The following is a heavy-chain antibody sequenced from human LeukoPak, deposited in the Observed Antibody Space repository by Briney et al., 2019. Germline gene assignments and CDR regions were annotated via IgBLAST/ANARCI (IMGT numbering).Heavy chain of an antibody. D-gene: IGHD6-19*01. V-gene: IGHV1-69*06. CDR2: IIPIFGTA. CDR1: GGTFSSYA. Sequence: GASVKVSCKASGGTFSSYAISWVRQAPGQGLEWVGGIIPIFGTANYAQKFQGRVTITADKSTSTAYMELSSLRSEDTAVYYCARGPRWLPQGQYFQHWGQGTLVTVSS. CDR3: ARGPRWLPQGQYFQH. J-gene: IGHJ1*01.